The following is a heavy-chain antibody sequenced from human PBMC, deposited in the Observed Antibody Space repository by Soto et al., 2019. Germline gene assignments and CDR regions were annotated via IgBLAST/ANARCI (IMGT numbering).Heavy chain of an antibody. V-gene: IGHV3-21*01. Sequence: SLRLSCAASGFTFSSYSMNWVRQAPGKGLEWVSSISSSSSYIYYADSVKGRFTISRDNAKNSLYLQMNSLRAEDTAVYYCARDPDSSSRYYGMDVWGQGTTVTVSS. J-gene: IGHJ6*02. CDR3: ARDPDSSSRYYGMDV. CDR2: ISSSSSYI. CDR1: GFTFSSYS. D-gene: IGHD6-13*01.